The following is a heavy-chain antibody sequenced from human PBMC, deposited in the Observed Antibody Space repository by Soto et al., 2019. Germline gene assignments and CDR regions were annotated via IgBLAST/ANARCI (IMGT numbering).Heavy chain of an antibody. CDR1: GGSISGGVGGLYY. V-gene: IGHV4-30-4*01. CDR2: IYDSGST. CDR3: AREVIPLTTDWYFDL. J-gene: IGHJ2*01. D-gene: IGHD4-17*01. Sequence: QLQLRESGPGLVKPSETLSLTCTVSGGSISGGVGGLYYWSWIRQPPGKGLEWIGYIYDSGSTYYNPSPKSRVTLSVDTSKNQFSLRLSSVPAADTAVYYCAREVIPLTTDWYFDLRGRGTLVTVSS.